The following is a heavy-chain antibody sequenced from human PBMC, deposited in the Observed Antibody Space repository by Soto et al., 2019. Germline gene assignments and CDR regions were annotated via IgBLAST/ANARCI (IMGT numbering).Heavy chain of an antibody. J-gene: IGHJ4*02. CDR1: GGSFSGYY. Sequence: QVQLQQWGAGLLKPSETLSLTCAVYGGSFSGYYWTWIRQPPGTGLEWIGEINHSGSTNYNPSRKSPVTISVDTSKNQFSLKLTSVTAADTAVYYCARDKITGLFDYWGQGTLVTVSS. CDR2: INHSGST. CDR3: ARDKITGLFDY. V-gene: IGHV4-34*01. D-gene: IGHD2-8*02.